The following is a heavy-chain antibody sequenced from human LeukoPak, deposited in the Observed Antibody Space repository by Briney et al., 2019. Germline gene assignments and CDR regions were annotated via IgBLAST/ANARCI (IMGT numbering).Heavy chain of an antibody. CDR2: IRDDGSQK. D-gene: IGHD3-22*01. V-gene: IGHV3-7*01. Sequence: PGGSLRLSCVASGFTFSDSWMSWVRQAPGKGLEWVADIRDDGSQKEYLDSVKGRFTISRDNSKNTLYLQMNSLRAEDTAVYYCARADYYDSSGPFDPWGQGTLVTVSS. CDR3: ARADYYDSSGPFDP. CDR1: GFTFSDSW. J-gene: IGHJ5*02.